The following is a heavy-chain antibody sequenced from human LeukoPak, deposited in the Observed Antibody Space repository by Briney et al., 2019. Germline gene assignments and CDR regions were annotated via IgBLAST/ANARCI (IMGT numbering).Heavy chain of an antibody. Sequence: GRSLRLSCAASGFTFSSYAMNWVRQAPGKGLEWVAVISYDGSNKYYADSVKGRFTISRDNSKNTLYLQMNSLSTEDTAVYYCASEDYSGNSNAFEIWGQGTMVVVSS. CDR2: ISYDGSNK. V-gene: IGHV3-30-3*01. D-gene: IGHD4-23*01. CDR3: ASEDYSGNSNAFEI. J-gene: IGHJ3*02. CDR1: GFTFSSYA.